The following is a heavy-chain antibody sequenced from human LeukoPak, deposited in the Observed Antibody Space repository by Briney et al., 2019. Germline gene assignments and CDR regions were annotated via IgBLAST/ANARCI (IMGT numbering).Heavy chain of an antibody. CDR3: AKGLSEYQLLDYFDY. D-gene: IGHD2-2*01. V-gene: IGHV3-9*01. Sequence: GGSLRLSCAASGFTFSSYAMSWVRQVPGKGLEWVSGISWNSGSIGYADSVKGRFTISRDNAKNSLYLQMNSLRAEDTALYYCAKGLSEYQLLDYFDYWGQGTLVTVSS. CDR1: GFTFSSYA. CDR2: ISWNSGSI. J-gene: IGHJ4*02.